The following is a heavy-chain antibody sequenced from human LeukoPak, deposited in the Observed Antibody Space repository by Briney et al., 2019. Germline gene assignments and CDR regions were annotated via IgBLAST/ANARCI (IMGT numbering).Heavy chain of an antibody. CDR2: IYYSGST. CDR3: ARHGGTTGIDAFDI. D-gene: IGHD1-1*01. J-gene: IGHJ3*02. CDR1: GGSISGSSYY. V-gene: IGHV4-39*01. Sequence: SETLSLTCTVSGGSISGSSYYWGWIRQPPGKGLEWIGSIYYSGSTYYNPSLKSRVTISVDTSKNQFSLRLSSVTAADTAVYYCARHGGTTGIDAFDIWGQGTMVTVSS.